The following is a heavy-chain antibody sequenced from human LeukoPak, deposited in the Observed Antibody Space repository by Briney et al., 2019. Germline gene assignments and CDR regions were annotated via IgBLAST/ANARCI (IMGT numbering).Heavy chain of an antibody. CDR2: IYYSGST. J-gene: IGHJ4*02. D-gene: IGHD5-24*01. CDR1: GGSFSGYY. CDR3: ARLYLPATRFDY. Sequence: SETLSLTCAVYGGSFSGYYWSWIRQPPGKGLEWLGYIYYSGSTNYNPSLESRVTISVDTSKNQFSLKLTSVTAADTAVYYCARLYLPATRFDYWGQGTLVTVSS. V-gene: IGHV4-59*08.